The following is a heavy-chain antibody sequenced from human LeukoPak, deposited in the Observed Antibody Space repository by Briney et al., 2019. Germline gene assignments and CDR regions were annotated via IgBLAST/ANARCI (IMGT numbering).Heavy chain of an antibody. CDR3: ARVVPVDPGFDY. D-gene: IGHD1-26*01. CDR2: INADGSSI. CDR1: GFSFSSYW. V-gene: IGHV3-74*01. J-gene: IGHJ4*02. Sequence: GGSLRLSCAASGFSFSSYWVHWIRQAPGKGLVWVARINADGSSISYVDSVKGRFTISRDNAKNSLYLQMNSLRAEDTAVYYCARVVPVDPGFDYWGQGTLVTVSS.